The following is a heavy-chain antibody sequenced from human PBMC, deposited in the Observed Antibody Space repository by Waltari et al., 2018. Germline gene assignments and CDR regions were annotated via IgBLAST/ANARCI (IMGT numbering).Heavy chain of an antibody. CDR3: ATALAYCSSTSCYSYFDY. V-gene: IGHV1-24*01. J-gene: IGHJ4*02. D-gene: IGHD2-2*01. CDR2: VDPEDGET. Sequence: QVQLVQSGAEVKKPGASVKVSCKVSGYTLTELSMHWVRQAPGKGLEWMGGVDPEDGETIYAQKFQGRGTMTEDTSTDTAYMELSSLRSEDTAVYYCATALAYCSSTSCYSYFDYWGQGTLVTVSS. CDR1: GYTLTELS.